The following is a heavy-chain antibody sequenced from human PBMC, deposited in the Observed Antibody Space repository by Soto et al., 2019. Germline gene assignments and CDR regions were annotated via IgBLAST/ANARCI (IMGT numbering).Heavy chain of an antibody. J-gene: IGHJ6*02. CDR1: GGSITGRDYY. D-gene: IGHD1-7*01. CDR3: ARDRWWNYSSDYYYGMDV. V-gene: IGHV4-31*11. Sequence: SETLSLTCAVSGGSITGRDYYWSWIRQHPGKGLEWIGYIYYSGSTYYNPSLTSRVTISVDTSKNQFSLKLSSVTAADTAVYYCARDRWWNYSSDYYYGMDVWGQGTTVTVSS. CDR2: IYYSGST.